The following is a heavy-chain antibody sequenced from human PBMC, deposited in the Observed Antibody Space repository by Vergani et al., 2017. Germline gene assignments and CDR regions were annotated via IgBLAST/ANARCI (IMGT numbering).Heavy chain of an antibody. J-gene: IGHJ4*02. Sequence: QVQLQESGPGLVKPSETLSLTCTVSGGSISSYYWSWTRQPPGKGLEWIGYIYYSGSTNYNPSLKSRVTISVDTSKNQFSLKLSSVTAADTAVYYCARRAAAGSFLIFDYWGQGTLVTVSS. CDR2: IYYSGST. D-gene: IGHD6-13*01. CDR1: GGSISSYY. CDR3: ARRAAAGSFLIFDY. V-gene: IGHV4-59*08.